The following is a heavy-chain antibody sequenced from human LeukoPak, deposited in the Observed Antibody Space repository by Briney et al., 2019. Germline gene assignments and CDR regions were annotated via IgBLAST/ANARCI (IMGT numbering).Heavy chain of an antibody. V-gene: IGHV3-53*01. J-gene: IGHJ6*02. D-gene: IGHD3-22*01. CDR3: ARLEIVTYGVDV. CDR1: GFTVSSNY. CDR2: IYSGGST. Sequence: GGSLRLSCAASGFTVSSNYMSWVRQAPGKGLEWVSVIYSGGSTYYADSVKGRFTISRDNSKNTLYLQMNSLRAEDTAVYYCARLEIVTYGVDVWGQGTTVTVSS.